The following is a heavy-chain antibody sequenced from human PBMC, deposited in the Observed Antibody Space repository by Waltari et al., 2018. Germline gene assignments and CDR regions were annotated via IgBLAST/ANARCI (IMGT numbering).Heavy chain of an antibody. J-gene: IGHJ5*02. Sequence: QVQLQQWGAGLLKPSETLSLTCAVYGGSFSGYYWSWIRQPPGKGLEWIGEINHSGSTNYNPSLKSRGTISVDTSKNQFSLKLSSVTAADTAVYYCARAPMNSGYSYTTWGQGTLVTVSS. CDR1: GGSFSGYY. CDR3: ARAPMNSGYSYTT. V-gene: IGHV4-34*01. CDR2: INHSGST. D-gene: IGHD5-18*01.